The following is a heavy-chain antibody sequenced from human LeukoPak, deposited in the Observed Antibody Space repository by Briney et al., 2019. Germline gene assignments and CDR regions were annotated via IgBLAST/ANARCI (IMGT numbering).Heavy chain of an antibody. Sequence: GGSLRLSCAASGFTFDDYAMYWVRQAPEKGLEWVSLISGDGDSSYYADSVKGRFTISRDNSKKSLYLQMNSLRNEDTALYYCAKDSLKATGNFDSWGQGTLVTVSS. CDR2: ISGDGDSS. V-gene: IGHV3-43*02. D-gene: IGHD1-1*01. J-gene: IGHJ4*02. CDR1: GFTFDDYA. CDR3: AKDSLKATGNFDS.